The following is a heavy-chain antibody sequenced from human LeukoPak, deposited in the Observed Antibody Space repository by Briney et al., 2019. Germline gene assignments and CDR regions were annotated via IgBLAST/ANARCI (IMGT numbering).Heavy chain of an antibody. D-gene: IGHD3-10*01. J-gene: IGHJ4*02. CDR1: SGFA. Sequence: GGSLRLSCAAFSGFAMSWVRQAPGKRLEWVSAINGRGDDTYYPDSVKGRFTISRDNSNNTLYLQMNSLRADDTAVYYCAKGHREGSSFFDSWGQGIPVTVSS. CDR2: INGRGDDT. V-gene: IGHV3-23*01. CDR3: AKGHREGSSFFDS.